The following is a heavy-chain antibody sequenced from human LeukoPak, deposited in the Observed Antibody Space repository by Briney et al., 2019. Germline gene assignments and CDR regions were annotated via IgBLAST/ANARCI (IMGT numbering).Heavy chain of an antibody. CDR2: IYTSGST. CDR3: ARVAAAGEYYFDY. D-gene: IGHD6-13*01. CDR1: GGSISSGSYY. V-gene: IGHV4-61*02. J-gene: IGHJ4*02. Sequence: SETLSLTCTVSGGSISSGSYYWSWIRQPAGKGLEWIGRIYTSGSTNYNPSLKSRVTISVDTSKNQFSLKLSSVTAADTAVYYCARVAAAGEYYFDYWGQGTLVTVSS.